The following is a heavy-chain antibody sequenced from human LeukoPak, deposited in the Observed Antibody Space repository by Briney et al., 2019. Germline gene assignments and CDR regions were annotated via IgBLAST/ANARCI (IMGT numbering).Heavy chain of an antibody. Sequence: PSETLSLTCTVSGGSISSYYWSWIRQPPGKGLEWIGYIYTSGSTNYNPSLKSRVTISVDTSKNQFSLKLSSVTAADTAVYYWARHGPPPGSWFDPWGQGTLVTVSS. CDR1: GGSISSYY. CDR3: ARHGPPPGSWFDP. V-gene: IGHV4-4*09. CDR2: IYTSGST. D-gene: IGHD5-24*01. J-gene: IGHJ5*02.